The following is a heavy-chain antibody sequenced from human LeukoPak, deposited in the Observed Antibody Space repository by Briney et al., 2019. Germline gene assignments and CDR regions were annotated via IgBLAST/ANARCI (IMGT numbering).Heavy chain of an antibody. CDR2: VIPMFGTA. D-gene: IGHD3-22*01. CDR3: TRHYDSSGYPSLNYFDY. Sequence: SVKVSCKASGGTFSTYAISWVRQARGQGLEWMGRVIPMFGTADYAQKFQGRVTITADKSTSTAYMELSSLRSEDTAVYYCTRHYDSSGYPSLNYFDYWGQGTLVTVSS. CDR1: GGTFSTYA. J-gene: IGHJ4*02. V-gene: IGHV1-69*06.